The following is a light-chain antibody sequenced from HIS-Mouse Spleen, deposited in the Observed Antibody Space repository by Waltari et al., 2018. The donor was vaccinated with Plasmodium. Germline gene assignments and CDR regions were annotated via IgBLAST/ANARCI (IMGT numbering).Light chain of an antibody. Sequence: DIQMTQSPSSLSASVEDRVTIPCRASQGISSYLNWYQQKPGKAPKLLIYAASSLQSGVPSRFSGSGSGTDFTLTISSLQPEDFATYYCQQSYSTPPFTFGPGTKVDIK. CDR2: AAS. CDR3: QQSYSTPPFT. CDR1: QGISSY. V-gene: IGKV1-39*01. J-gene: IGKJ3*01.